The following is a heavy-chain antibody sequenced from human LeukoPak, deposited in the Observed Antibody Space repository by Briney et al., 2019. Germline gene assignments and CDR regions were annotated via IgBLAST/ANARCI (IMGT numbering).Heavy chain of an antibody. CDR3: ASDTYGAYYFDY. V-gene: IGHV4-39*01. D-gene: IGHD4-17*01. Sequence: SGTLSLTCTVSGGSISSSSYYWGWIRQPPGKGLEWIGSIYYSGSTYYNPSLKSRVTISVDTSKNQFSLKLSSVTAADTAVYYCASDTYGAYYFDYWGQGTLVTVSS. J-gene: IGHJ4*02. CDR1: GGSISSSSYY. CDR2: IYYSGST.